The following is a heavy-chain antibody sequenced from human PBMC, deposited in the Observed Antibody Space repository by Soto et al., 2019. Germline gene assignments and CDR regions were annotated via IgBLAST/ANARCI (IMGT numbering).Heavy chain of an antibody. Sequence: SETLSLTCTVSGGSISSYYWSWIRQPPGKGLEWIGYIYYSGITNYNPSLKSRVTISLDTSKNQFSLKLSSVTAADTAVYYCARSYDSSGRPRHYFDYWGQGALVTVSS. D-gene: IGHD3-22*01. V-gene: IGHV4-59*01. CDR3: ARSYDSSGRPRHYFDY. J-gene: IGHJ4*02. CDR2: IYYSGIT. CDR1: GGSISSYY.